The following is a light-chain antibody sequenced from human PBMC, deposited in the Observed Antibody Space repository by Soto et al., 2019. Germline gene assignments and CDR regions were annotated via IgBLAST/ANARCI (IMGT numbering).Light chain of an antibody. Sequence: DIQMTQSPSSLSASVGDRVTITCRASQSISGYLNWYQQKPGKAPKLLIYAASTLQSGVPSRFSGSGSGTDFTLTISSLQPEDVATYYCQKYNSAPWTFGQGTKVDIK. CDR2: AAS. CDR3: QKYNSAPWT. V-gene: IGKV1-27*01. CDR1: QSISGY. J-gene: IGKJ1*01.